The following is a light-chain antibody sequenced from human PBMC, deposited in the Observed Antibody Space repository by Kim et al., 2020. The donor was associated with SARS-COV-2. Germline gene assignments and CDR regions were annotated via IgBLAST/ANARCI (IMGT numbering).Light chain of an antibody. CDR1: QSVSTN. J-gene: IGKJ4*01. Sequence: PPGERATLSCRASQSVSTNIAWYQQKPGQAPRLLIYGAFTRATGIPARFSGSGSGTEFTLTISSLQSEDFAVYYCQEYNNWPPLTFGGGTKVEIK. CDR2: GAF. V-gene: IGKV3-15*01. CDR3: QEYNNWPPLT.